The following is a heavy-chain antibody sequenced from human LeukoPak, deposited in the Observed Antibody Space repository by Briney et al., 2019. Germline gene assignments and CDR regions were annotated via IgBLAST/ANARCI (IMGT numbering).Heavy chain of an antibody. Sequence: PSETLSLTCTVSGGSISSGSYYWSWIRQPAGKGLEWIGRIYTSGSTNYNPPLKSRVTISVDTSKNQFSLKLTSVAAADTATYYCARETSLAGFASGLGFNYWGQGILVTVSS. CDR2: IYTSGST. D-gene: IGHD6-19*01. CDR1: GGSISSGSYY. CDR3: ARETSLAGFASGLGFNY. V-gene: IGHV4-61*02. J-gene: IGHJ4*02.